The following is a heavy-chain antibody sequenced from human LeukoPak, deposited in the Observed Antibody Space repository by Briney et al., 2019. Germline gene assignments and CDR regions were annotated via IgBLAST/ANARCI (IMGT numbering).Heavy chain of an antibody. D-gene: IGHD3-22*01. J-gene: IGHJ4*02. V-gene: IGHV3-30*18. CDR3: AKDRLEYYYDSSGYYFDY. CDR2: ISYDGSNK. Sequence: PGRSLRLSCAASGFTFSSYGMHWVRQAPGKGLEWVAVISYDGSNKYYADSVKGRFTISRDNSKNTLYLQMNSLGAEDTAVYYCAKDRLEYYYDSSGYYFDYWGQGTLVTVSS. CDR1: GFTFSSYG.